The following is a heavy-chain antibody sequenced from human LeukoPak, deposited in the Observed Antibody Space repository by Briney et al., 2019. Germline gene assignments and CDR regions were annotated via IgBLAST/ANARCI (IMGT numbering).Heavy chain of an antibody. V-gene: IGHV3-7*01. CDR2: IKQDGSEK. Sequence: PGGSLRLSCAASGFTFSSYWMSWVRQAPGKGLEWVANIKQDGSEKYYVDSVKGRFTTSRDNAKNSLYLQMNSLRAEDTAVYYCARHSYGDKHDAFDIWGQGTMVTVSS. D-gene: IGHD5-18*01. CDR1: GFTFSSYW. J-gene: IGHJ3*02. CDR3: ARHSYGDKHDAFDI.